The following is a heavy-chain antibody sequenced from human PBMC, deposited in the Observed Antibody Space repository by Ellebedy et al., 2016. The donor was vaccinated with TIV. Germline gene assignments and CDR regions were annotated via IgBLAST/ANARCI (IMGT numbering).Heavy chain of an antibody. D-gene: IGHD6-19*01. Sequence: MPSETLSLTCTVVSGASMSSYYWSWIRQPPGKGLEWIGYIDNSGSTNFNPSLKGRGTISVATSKNQFSLRLSSVTAADTAVYFCARGWATRPVDFWGQGTLVTVSS. CDR3: ARGWATRPVDF. J-gene: IGHJ4*02. V-gene: IGHV4-59*01. CDR2: IDNSGST. CDR1: GASMSSYY.